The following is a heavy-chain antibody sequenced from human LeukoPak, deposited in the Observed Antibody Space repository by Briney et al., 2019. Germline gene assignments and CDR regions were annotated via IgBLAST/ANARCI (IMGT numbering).Heavy chain of an antibody. D-gene: IGHD1-20*01. CDR1: GYSISSGYY. V-gene: IGHV4-38-2*02. J-gene: IGHJ4*02. CDR3: ARDGWGYNWNRMVDY. CDR2: IYHSGST. Sequence: SETLSLTCTVSGYSISSGYYWGWIRQPPGKGLEWIGSIYHSGSTYYNPSLKSRVTISVDTSKNQFSLKLSSVTAADTAVYYCARDGWGYNWNRMVDYWGQGTLVTVSS.